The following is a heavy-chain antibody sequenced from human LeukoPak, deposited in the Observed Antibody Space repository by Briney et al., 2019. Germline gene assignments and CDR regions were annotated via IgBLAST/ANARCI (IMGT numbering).Heavy chain of an antibody. CDR3: ARDLYGSGI. CDR1: GGSISSGGYY. J-gene: IGHJ4*02. D-gene: IGHD3-10*01. CDR2: IYYSGST. Sequence: PSETLSLTCIVSGGSISSGGYYWSWIRQHPGKGLEWIGYIYYSGSTYYNPSLKSRVTISVDMSKNQFSLKLSSVTAADTAVYYCARDLYGSGIWGQGTLVTVSS. V-gene: IGHV4-31*03.